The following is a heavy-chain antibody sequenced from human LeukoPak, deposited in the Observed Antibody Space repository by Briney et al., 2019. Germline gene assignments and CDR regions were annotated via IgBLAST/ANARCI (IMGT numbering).Heavy chain of an antibody. D-gene: IGHD3-22*01. V-gene: IGHV4-59*01. CDR1: GGSISSYY. CDR2: TYYSGST. Sequence: PSETLSLTCTVSGGSISSYYWSWIRQPPGKGLEWIGYTYYSGSTNYNPSLKSRVTISVDTSKNQFSLKLSSVTAADTAVYYCARVYYDSSGYYPFDYWGQGTLVTVSS. CDR3: ARVYYDSSGYYPFDY. J-gene: IGHJ4*02.